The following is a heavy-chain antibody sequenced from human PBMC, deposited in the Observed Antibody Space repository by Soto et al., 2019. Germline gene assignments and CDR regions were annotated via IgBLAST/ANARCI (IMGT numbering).Heavy chain of an antibody. J-gene: IGHJ4*02. Sequence: SLRLSCAASGFTSRNFGMHWVRQAPGKGLEWVAVISYDGTNKYYADSVKGRFTISRDNSKNTLYLQINSLRAEDTAVYYCAKAVPPFVVVTASDYWGQGTLVTVSS. D-gene: IGHD2-21*02. CDR1: GFTSRNFG. CDR2: ISYDGTNK. V-gene: IGHV3-30*18. CDR3: AKAVPPFVVVTASDY.